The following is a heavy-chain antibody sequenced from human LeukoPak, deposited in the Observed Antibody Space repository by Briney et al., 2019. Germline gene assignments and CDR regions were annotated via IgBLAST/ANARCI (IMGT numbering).Heavy chain of an antibody. Sequence: GGSLRLSCAASGFTFNNYWIHWVRKVPGKGLVWVSRINNDGSSASYVDSVKGRFTISRDNAKNTLFLQMNSLRAEDTAVYYCARRGTGHGMDVWGQGTTVIVSS. J-gene: IGHJ6*02. CDR1: GFTFNNYW. V-gene: IGHV3-74*01. CDR3: ARRGTGHGMDV. CDR2: INNDGSSA. D-gene: IGHD1-1*01.